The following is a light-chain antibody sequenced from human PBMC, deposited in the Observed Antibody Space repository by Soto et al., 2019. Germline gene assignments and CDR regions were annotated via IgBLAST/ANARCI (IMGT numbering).Light chain of an antibody. CDR1: QRVSIY. V-gene: IGKV3-15*01. J-gene: IGKJ1*01. CDR3: QQYNNWPGT. Sequence: ERVLTQSPAALSVSPGERATLSCSASQRVSIYLDWYQQKPGQAPRLLIYGASTRATGIPARFSGSGAGTAFTLTISSLQSEDFSVYYCQQYNNWPGTFGQGNKVEVK. CDR2: GAS.